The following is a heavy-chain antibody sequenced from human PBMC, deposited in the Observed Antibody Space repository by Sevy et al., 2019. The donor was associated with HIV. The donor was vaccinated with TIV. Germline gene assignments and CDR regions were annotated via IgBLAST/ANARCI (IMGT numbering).Heavy chain of an antibody. D-gene: IGHD3-22*01. Sequence: GGSLRLSCAASGFTFDDYAMHWVRQAPGKGLEWVSGISWNSGSIGYADSVKGRFTISRDNAKNSLYLQMNSLRAEDTAWYYCAKATLAGTYYYDSSGYQLQGYFDYWGQGTLVTVSS. CDR1: GFTFDDYA. CDR2: ISWNSGSI. V-gene: IGHV3-9*01. J-gene: IGHJ4*02. CDR3: AKATLAGTYYYDSSGYQLQGYFDY.